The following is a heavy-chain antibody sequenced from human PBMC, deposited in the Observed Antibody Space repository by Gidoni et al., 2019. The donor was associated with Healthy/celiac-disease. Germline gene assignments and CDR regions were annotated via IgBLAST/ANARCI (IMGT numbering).Heavy chain of an antibody. CDR1: GFTFGDYA. V-gene: IGHV3-9*01. D-gene: IGHD6-19*01. CDR2: IIWNSVSI. CDR3: AKDGGSGWFDY. J-gene: IGHJ4*02. Sequence: EVQLVEYGGGVVQPGRSLRHSCAAAGFTFGDYAMHCVRQAPGKGLGLFSGIIWNSVSIGYADSVKGRFTISRDNAKNALYLQMNSLRAEDTALYYCAKDGGSGWFDYWGQGTLVTVSS.